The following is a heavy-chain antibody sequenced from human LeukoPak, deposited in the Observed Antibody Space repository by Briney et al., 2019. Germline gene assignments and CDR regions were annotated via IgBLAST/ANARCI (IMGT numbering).Heavy chain of an antibody. J-gene: IGHJ4*02. CDR2: ISGSGGSP. Sequence: GRSLRLSCAASGFTFDDYAMHWVRQAPGKGLEWISLISGSGGSPYYADSVLGRFTISRDNSKNTPYLQMNNLRAEDTAVYYCAKSPGPMPASTIYYFDYWGQGALVTVSA. CDR3: AKSPGPMPASTIYYFDY. D-gene: IGHD5-24*01. CDR1: GFTFDDYA. V-gene: IGHV3-23*01.